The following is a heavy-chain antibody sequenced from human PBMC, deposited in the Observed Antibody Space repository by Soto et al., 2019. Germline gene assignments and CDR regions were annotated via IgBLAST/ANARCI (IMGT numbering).Heavy chain of an antibody. J-gene: IGHJ4*02. D-gene: IGHD3-22*01. Sequence: SETLSLTCTVSGGSISSGNYYWSWIRQSPGKGLEWIEYIYYSGIPYYNPSLKSRVTISGDTGKNQFSLKLNTVTAADTAVYYCARDRRSYNCRGYYRFDYWGQGTLVTVSS. CDR3: ARDRRSYNCRGYYRFDY. CDR1: GGSISSGNYY. CDR2: IYYSGIP. V-gene: IGHV4-30-4*08.